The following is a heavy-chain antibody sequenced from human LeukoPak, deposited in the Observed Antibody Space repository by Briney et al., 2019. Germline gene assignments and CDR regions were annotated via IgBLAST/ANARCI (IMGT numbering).Heavy chain of an antibody. D-gene: IGHD1-1*01. CDR1: GLTFSDYY. CDR2: ISSSGSTI. Sequence: PGGSLRLSCAASGLTFSDYYMSWIRQAPGKGLEWVSYISSSGSTIYYADSVKGRFTISRDNAKNSLYLQMNSLRAEDTAVYYSARDVFEDAGTTSFDYWGQGTLVTVSS. V-gene: IGHV3-11*01. CDR3: ARDVFEDAGTTSFDY. J-gene: IGHJ4*02.